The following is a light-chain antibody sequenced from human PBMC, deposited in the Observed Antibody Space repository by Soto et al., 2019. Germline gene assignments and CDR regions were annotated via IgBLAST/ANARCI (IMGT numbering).Light chain of an antibody. J-gene: IGKJ5*01. Sequence: EIVLTQSPGTLSLSPGERATLSCRASQSVSNNLAWYQQKPGQAPRLLIYGASNRATGIPDRFSGSASGTDFTLTISRLEPEDFAVYYCQQYGSSPPTFGQGTRLEIK. CDR2: GAS. V-gene: IGKV3-20*01. CDR1: QSVSNN. CDR3: QQYGSSPPT.